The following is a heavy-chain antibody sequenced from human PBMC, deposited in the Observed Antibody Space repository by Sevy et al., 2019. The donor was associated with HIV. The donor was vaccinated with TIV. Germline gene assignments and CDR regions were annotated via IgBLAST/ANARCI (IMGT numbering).Heavy chain of an antibody. Sequence: GGSLRLSCAASEFTFSSYAMNWVRQAPGKGLEWVSAISGSGGNTYYADSVKGRFTISGDNSKNTLYLQMNSLRAEDTAVYYCAKEYYDFWSGYSESAFDIWGQGTMVTVSS. V-gene: IGHV3-23*01. J-gene: IGHJ3*02. CDR1: EFTFSSYA. D-gene: IGHD3-3*01. CDR2: ISGSGGNT. CDR3: AKEYYDFWSGYSESAFDI.